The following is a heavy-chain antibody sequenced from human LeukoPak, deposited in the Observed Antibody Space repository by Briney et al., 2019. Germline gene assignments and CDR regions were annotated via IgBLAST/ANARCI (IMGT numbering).Heavy chain of an antibody. CDR2: IKEDGSGK. J-gene: IGHJ4*02. CDR3: ASGRQLGY. D-gene: IGHD6-13*01. Sequence: GGSLRLSCAASGFTFSNYWMSWVRQAPGKGLEWVANIKEDGSGKYYVDSVKGRFTISRDNARNSLYLQMNSLRAEDTAVYYCASGRQLGYWGQGTLVTVSS. CDR1: GFTFSNYW. V-gene: IGHV3-7*01.